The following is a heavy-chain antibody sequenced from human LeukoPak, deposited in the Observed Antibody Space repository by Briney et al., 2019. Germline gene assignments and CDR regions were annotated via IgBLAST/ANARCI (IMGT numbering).Heavy chain of an antibody. CDR1: GFTFSSYA. J-gene: IGHJ4*01. V-gene: IGHV3-23*01. CDR2: ISGSGGNT. CDR3: AKDQYGGNPQYYFDY. D-gene: IGHD4-23*01. Sequence: GGSLRLFCAASGFTFSSYAMSWVRQAPGKGLDWVSAISGSGGNTYYADSVKGRFTISRDNSKNTLYLQMNSLRAEDTAVYYCAKDQYGGNPQYYFDYWGQGTLVTVSS.